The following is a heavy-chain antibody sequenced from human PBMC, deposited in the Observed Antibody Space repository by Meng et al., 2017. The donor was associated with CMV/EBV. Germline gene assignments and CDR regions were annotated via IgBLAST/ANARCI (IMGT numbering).Heavy chain of an antibody. V-gene: IGHV4-34*01. CDR3: ARDKDGDGYNIGNGMDV. CDR1: GGSVSGYY. D-gene: IGHD5-24*01. J-gene: IGHJ6*02. Sequence: GSLRLSCAVYGGSVSGYYWSWIRQPPGKGLEWIGEINHSGSTNYNPSLKSRVTISVDTSKNQFSLKLSSVTAADTAVYYCARDKDGDGYNIGNGMDVWGQGTTVTVSS. CDR2: INHSGST.